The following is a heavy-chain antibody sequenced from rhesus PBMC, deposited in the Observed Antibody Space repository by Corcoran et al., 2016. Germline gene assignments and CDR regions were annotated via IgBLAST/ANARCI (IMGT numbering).Heavy chain of an antibody. V-gene: IGHV4-73*01. D-gene: IGHD1-1*01. CDR1: GGSFRGLY. J-gene: IGHJ5-1*01. Sequence: QVKLHQWGEGLVKPSATLSLTCAVYGGSFRGLYWSRIRQPPGTGLGWMWNVEVKSHPNNNNPSITTRITITRDTSKNQFALKLSSVADADTAVYYCAGDQNSDTNFRFDVWGPGILVTVSS. CDR3: AGDQNSDTNFRFDV. CDR2: VEVKSHPN.